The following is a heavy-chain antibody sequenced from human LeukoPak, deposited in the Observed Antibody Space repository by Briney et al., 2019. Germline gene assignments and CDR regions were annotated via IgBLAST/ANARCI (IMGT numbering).Heavy chain of an antibody. V-gene: IGHV4-34*01. CDR2: INARGDT. CDR1: GWSFNDYY. J-gene: IGHJ5*02. CDR3: ARGQVPAARGYNWFDP. Sequence: SETLSLTCAVYGWSFNDYYWNWIRQPPGKGLEWIGEINARGDTNYNPSLKSRATISVDTSKKQFSLRLTSMIAADTALYYCARGQVPAARGYNWFDPWGQGTLVTVSS. D-gene: IGHD2-2*01.